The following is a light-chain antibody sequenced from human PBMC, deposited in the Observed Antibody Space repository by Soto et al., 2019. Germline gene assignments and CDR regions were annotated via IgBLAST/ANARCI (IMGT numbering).Light chain of an antibody. V-gene: IGKV1D-12*01. CDR1: QGITKR. CDR2: EAS. Sequence: DIQMTQSPSSVSASVGDRVTITCRASQGITKRLAWYHQKPVKAPKFLIYEASSLQSGVPSSISCSGSGTDVTLTISSQQPEYCASYYCQQANSFPITFCQGTRLEIK. J-gene: IGKJ5*01. CDR3: QQANSFPIT.